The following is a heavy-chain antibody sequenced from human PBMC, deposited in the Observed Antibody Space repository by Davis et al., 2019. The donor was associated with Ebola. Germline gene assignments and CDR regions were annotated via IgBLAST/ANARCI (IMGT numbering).Heavy chain of an antibody. CDR2: VSDRGRS. Sequence: LRLSCAVSGGTIGSSSYSWTWIRQAPGKGLEWIGYVSDRGRSYYNPSLGSRVTMSLDMSKNQFSLTLFSVSAADTAIYFCARDGRGSSYDYWGQGRLVTVSS. D-gene: IGHD1-26*01. CDR1: GGTIGSSSYS. CDR3: ARDGRGSSYDY. J-gene: IGHJ4*02. V-gene: IGHV4-30-2*01.